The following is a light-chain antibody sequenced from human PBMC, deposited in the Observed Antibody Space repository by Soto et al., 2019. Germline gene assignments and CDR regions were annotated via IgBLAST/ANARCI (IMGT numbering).Light chain of an antibody. CDR1: QSISSY. CDR2: AAS. J-gene: IGKJ1*01. Sequence: DIQMTQSPSSLSASVGDRVTITCRASQSISSYLNWYQQKPGKAPKLLIYAASSLQSGVPSRFTGSGSVTHFTLIISSLQPEDFATYYCQQSYSTPTWTSGHGTKVEIK. CDR3: QQSYSTPTWT. V-gene: IGKV1-39*01.